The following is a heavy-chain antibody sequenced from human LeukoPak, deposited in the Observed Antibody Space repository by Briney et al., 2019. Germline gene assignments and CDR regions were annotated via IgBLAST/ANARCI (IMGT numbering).Heavy chain of an antibody. J-gene: IGHJ3*02. V-gene: IGHV3-30-3*01. D-gene: IGHD1-26*01. Sequence: GGSLRLSCAASGFTFSSYAMHWVRQAPGKGLEWVAVISYDGSNKYYADSVKGRFTISRDNSKNTLYLQMNSLRAEDTAVCYCASEGIVGAKDAAFDICGQGTMVTVSS. CDR2: ISYDGSNK. CDR3: ASEGIVGAKDAAFDI. CDR1: GFTFSSYA.